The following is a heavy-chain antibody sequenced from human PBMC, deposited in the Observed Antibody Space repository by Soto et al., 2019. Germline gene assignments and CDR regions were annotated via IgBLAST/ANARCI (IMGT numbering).Heavy chain of an antibody. CDR2: ITAGNGKT. J-gene: IGHJ4*02. CDR1: GYTFTTYA. Sequence: QVQLVQSGAAENKPGASVKISCKASGYTFTTYALHWVRQAPGQQGQRLEWLGRITAGNGKTTYSQKFQDRVTITXXXXXXXXXXXXXXXXXXXXXXXXXXXXXXXXXXLDFWGQGTLVTVSS. V-gene: IGHV1-3*05. CDR3: XXXXXXXXXLDF.